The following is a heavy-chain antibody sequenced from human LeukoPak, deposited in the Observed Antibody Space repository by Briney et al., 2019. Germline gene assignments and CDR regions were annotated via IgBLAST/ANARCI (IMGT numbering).Heavy chain of an antibody. CDR2: IYYSGST. J-gene: IGHJ4*02. D-gene: IGHD1-26*01. Sequence: SETLSLTCTVSGGSISNSIYYWGWIRQPPGKGLEWIGSIYYSGSTYYNPSLKSRVTISVDTSKNQFSLKLSSVTAADTAVYYCARRTHGSYRDWGLGTLVTVSS. CDR1: GGSISNSIYY. V-gene: IGHV4-39*01. CDR3: ARRTHGSYRD.